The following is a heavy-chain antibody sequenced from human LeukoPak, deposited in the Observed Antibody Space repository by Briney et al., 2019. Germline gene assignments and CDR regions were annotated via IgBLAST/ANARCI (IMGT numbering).Heavy chain of an antibody. V-gene: IGHV3-23*01. Sequence: GGSLRLSCAASGFTFSSYGMSWVRQAPGKGLERVSAITDSGNTFYADSVKGRFTISRDNSRNTLHLQMNSLRAEDTAVYYCANWYYYENGAYWCWGQGTLVTVSS. CDR1: GFTFSSYG. CDR3: ANWYYYENGAYWC. D-gene: IGHD3-22*01. J-gene: IGHJ4*02. CDR2: ITDSGNT.